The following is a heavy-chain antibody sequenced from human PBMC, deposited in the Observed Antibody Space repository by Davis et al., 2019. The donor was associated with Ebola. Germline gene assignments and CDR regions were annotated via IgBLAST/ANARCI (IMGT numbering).Heavy chain of an antibody. CDR1: GFAFSTYW. CDR2: ISYDGSNK. D-gene: IGHD6-19*01. CDR3: AKDDIVGSGWYRNYYYYYYGMDV. Sequence: GESLKISCAVSGFAFSTYWMTWVRQAPGKGLEWVAVISYDGSNKYYADSVKGRFTISRDNSKNTLYLQMNSLRAEDTAVYYCAKDDIVGSGWYRNYYYYYYGMDVWGQGTTVTVSS. J-gene: IGHJ6*02. V-gene: IGHV3-30*18.